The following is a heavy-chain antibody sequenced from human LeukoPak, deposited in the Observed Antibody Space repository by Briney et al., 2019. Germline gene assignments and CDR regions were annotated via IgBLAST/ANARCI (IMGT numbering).Heavy chain of an antibody. Sequence: GGSLRLSCAASGFTFSSYAMSWVRQAPGKGLEWVSTISDSGTATYYTDSVKGRFTISRDNSKNTLYLQMNSLRAEDTAVYYCARDGTTGYDSSGYLDYWGQGTLVTVSS. CDR2: ISDSGTAT. D-gene: IGHD3-22*01. J-gene: IGHJ4*02. CDR3: ARDGTTGYDSSGYLDY. V-gene: IGHV3-23*01. CDR1: GFTFSSYA.